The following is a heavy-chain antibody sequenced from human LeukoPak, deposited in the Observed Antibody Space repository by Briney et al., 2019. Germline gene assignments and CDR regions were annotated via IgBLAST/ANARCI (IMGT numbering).Heavy chain of an antibody. D-gene: IGHD2-15*01. CDR3: ARGQRPYSAFGI. V-gene: IGHV4-34*01. CDR2: INHSGST. CDR1: GGSFSGYY. J-gene: IGHJ3*02. Sequence: SETLSLTCAVYGGSFSGYYWSWIRQPPGKGLEWIGEINHSGSTNYNPSLKSRVTISVDTSKNQFSLKLSSVTAADTAVYYCARGQRPYSAFGIWGQGTMVTVSS.